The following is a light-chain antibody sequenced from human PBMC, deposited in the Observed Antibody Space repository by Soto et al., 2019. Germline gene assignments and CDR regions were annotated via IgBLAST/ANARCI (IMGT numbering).Light chain of an antibody. CDR3: RHYDDWA. V-gene: IGKV3-15*01. CDR2: GTS. Sequence: MVMTQSPATLSVSPGDRVTLSCRTSQSVTSNLAWYQLQPGQTPSLLIYGTSTMAPDIPVRFSGSGSGTVFTLTITTVQSVDSAVYYCRHYDDWAFGPGTKGEIK. J-gene: IGKJ1*01. CDR1: QSVTSN.